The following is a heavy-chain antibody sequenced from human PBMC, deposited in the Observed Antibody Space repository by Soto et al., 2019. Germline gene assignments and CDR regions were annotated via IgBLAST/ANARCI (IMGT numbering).Heavy chain of an antibody. V-gene: IGHV3-11*01. CDR2: ISSSGSTI. D-gene: IGHD3-22*01. CDR3: ESDSSGYYFDY. J-gene: IGHJ4*02. CDR1: GFTFSDYY. Sequence: QVQLVESGGGLVKPGGSLRLSCAASGFTFSDYYMSWIRQAPGKGLEWVTYISSSGSTIYYADAVKGRFTISRDNAKKSLYLQMNSLRAEDPAVYYFESDSSGYYFDYWGQGTLVTVSS.